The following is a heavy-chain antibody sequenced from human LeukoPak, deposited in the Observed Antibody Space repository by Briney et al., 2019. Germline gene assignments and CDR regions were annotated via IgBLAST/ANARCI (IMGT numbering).Heavy chain of an antibody. CDR1: GYTFTSYD. CDR3: ASSITIFGVVTTDTFDY. V-gene: IGHV1-8*01. J-gene: IGHJ4*02. CDR2: MHPNSGNT. D-gene: IGHD3-3*01. Sequence: ASVTVSCKATGYTFTSYDINWVRQATGQGLEWMGWMHPNSGNTGYAQKFQGRVTMTRNTSISTAYMELSSLRSEDTAVYHCASSITIFGVVTTDTFDYWGQGTLVTVSS.